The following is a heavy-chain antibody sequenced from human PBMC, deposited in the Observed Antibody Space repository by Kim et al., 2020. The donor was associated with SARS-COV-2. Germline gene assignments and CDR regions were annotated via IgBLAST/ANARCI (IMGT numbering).Heavy chain of an antibody. Sequence: GGSLRLSCAASGFTFSSYGMHWVRQAPGKGLEWVAVISYDGSNKYYADSVKGRFTISRDNSKNTLYLQMNSLRAEDTAVYYCAKDLYCGGDCYVNWGQGTLVTVSS. D-gene: IGHD2-21*02. CDR1: GFTFSSYG. CDR3: AKDLYCGGDCYVN. J-gene: IGHJ4*02. CDR2: ISYDGSNK. V-gene: IGHV3-30*18.